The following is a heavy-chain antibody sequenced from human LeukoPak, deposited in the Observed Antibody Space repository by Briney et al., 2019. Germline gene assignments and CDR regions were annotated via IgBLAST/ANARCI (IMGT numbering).Heavy chain of an antibody. D-gene: IGHD1-26*01. CDR1: GFTVSSNY. CDR2: IKKDGSEK. Sequence: GGSLRLSCAASGFTVSSNYMSWVRQAPGKGLEWVANIKKDGSEKYYADSVKGRFTISRDNAKNSLYLQMNSLRADDTAVYHCARQETSSYNGAFDIWGQGTMVTVSS. V-gene: IGHV3-7*01. J-gene: IGHJ3*02. CDR3: ARQETSSYNGAFDI.